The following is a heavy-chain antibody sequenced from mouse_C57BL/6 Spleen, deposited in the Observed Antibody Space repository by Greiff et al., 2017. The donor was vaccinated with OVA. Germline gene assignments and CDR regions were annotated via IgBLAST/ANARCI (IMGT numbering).Heavy chain of an antibody. CDR3: ARSDGGYYAMDY. Sequence: QVQLQQPGTELVKPGASVKLSCKASGYTFTSYWMHWVKQRPGQGLEWIGNINPSNGGTNYNEKFKSKATLTVDKSSSTAYMQLSSLTSEDSAVDYCARSDGGYYAMDYWGQGTSVTVSS. V-gene: IGHV1-53*01. D-gene: IGHD2-13*01. CDR2: INPSNGGT. J-gene: IGHJ4*01. CDR1: GYTFTSYW.